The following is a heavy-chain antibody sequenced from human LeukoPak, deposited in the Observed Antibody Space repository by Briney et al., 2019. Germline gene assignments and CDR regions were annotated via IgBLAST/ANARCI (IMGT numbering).Heavy chain of an antibody. D-gene: IGHD6-19*01. J-gene: IGHJ4*02. CDR2: INHSGST. Sequence: SETLSLTCAVYGGSFSGYYWSWIRQPPGKGLEWIGEINHSGSTNYNPSLKSRVTISVDTSKYQFSLKLSSVTAADTAVYYCASYQIAVAGTQRFDYWGQGTLVTVSS. CDR3: ASYQIAVAGTQRFDY. V-gene: IGHV4-34*01. CDR1: GGSFSGYY.